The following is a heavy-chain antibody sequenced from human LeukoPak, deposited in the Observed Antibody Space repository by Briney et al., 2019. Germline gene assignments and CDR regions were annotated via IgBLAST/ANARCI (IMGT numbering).Heavy chain of an antibody. D-gene: IGHD4-17*01. CDR2: VSYDGTNK. V-gene: IGHV3-30*18. J-gene: IGHJ4*02. Sequence: GGSLRLSCAASGFTFSSFGIHWVRQAPGKGLEWVAVVSYDGTNKYYADSVKGRFTISRDNSKNTLYLQMNSLRAEDTAVYYCAKPILPRDYALVYWGQGTLVTVSS. CDR3: AKPILPRDYALVY. CDR1: GFTFSSFG.